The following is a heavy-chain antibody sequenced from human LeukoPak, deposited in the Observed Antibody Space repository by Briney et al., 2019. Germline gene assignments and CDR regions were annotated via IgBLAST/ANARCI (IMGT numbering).Heavy chain of an antibody. Sequence: GASVKVSCKASGYTFTSYDINWVRQATGQGLEWMGWISAYNGNTNYAQKLQGRVTMTTDTSTSTAYMELRSLRSDDTAVYYCARGREPDYGDPPDYWGQGTLVTVSS. J-gene: IGHJ4*02. CDR1: GYTFTSYD. CDR2: ISAYNGNT. D-gene: IGHD4-17*01. CDR3: ARGREPDYGDPPDY. V-gene: IGHV1-18*01.